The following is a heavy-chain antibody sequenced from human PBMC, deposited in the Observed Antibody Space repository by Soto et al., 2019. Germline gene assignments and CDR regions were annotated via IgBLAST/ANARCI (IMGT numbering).Heavy chain of an antibody. J-gene: IGHJ4*02. Sequence: GGSLRLSCAASGFTFSSYSMNWVRQAPGKGLEWVSSISSSSSYIYYADSVKGRFTISRDNAKNSLYLQMNSLRAEDTAVYYCAREDPYYDSSGYYFTSLDYWGQGTLVTVSS. CDR1: GFTFSSYS. D-gene: IGHD3-22*01. CDR2: ISSSSSYI. V-gene: IGHV3-21*01. CDR3: AREDPYYDSSGYYFTSLDY.